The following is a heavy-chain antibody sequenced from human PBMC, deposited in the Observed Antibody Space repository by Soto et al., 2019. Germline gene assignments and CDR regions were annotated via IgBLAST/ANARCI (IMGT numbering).Heavy chain of an antibody. CDR1: GFTFSSYA. CDR3: AKRSSSSTFDY. CDR2: ISGSDDST. Sequence: EVQLLESGGGLVQPGESLRLSCAASGFTFSSYAMSWVRQAPGKGLEWVSVISGSDDSTYYADSGKGRCTISRDNSKNTLYLQMNSLRAEDTAVDYCAKRSSSSTFDYWGQGTLVTVSS. D-gene: IGHD6-6*01. V-gene: IGHV3-23*01. J-gene: IGHJ4*02.